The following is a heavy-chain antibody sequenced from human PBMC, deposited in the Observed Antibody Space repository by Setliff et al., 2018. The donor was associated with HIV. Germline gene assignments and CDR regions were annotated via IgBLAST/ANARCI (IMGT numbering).Heavy chain of an antibody. CDR2: IRYDDTYK. J-gene: IGHJ4*02. Sequence: GVLRLSCATSGFTFSYYGMHWVRQAPGKGLEWVAFIRYDDTYKYYADSVKGRFTISRDNSKNTLYLQMNSLRAEDTAVYYCTKNSYRSPWSPLDYWGQGTLVTVSS. CDR3: TKNSYRSPWSPLDY. CDR1: GFTFSYYG. D-gene: IGHD6-19*01. V-gene: IGHV3-30*02.